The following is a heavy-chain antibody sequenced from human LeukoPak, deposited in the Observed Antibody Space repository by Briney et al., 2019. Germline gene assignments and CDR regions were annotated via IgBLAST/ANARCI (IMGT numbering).Heavy chain of an antibody. J-gene: IGHJ6*03. D-gene: IGHD2-2*01. CDR3: AREYCGSTSCYEHYYHHMDV. V-gene: IGHV3-64*01. CDR2: ISSNGGST. CDR1: GFTFSSYA. Sequence: PGGSLRLSCAASGFTFSSYAMHWVRQAPGEGLEYVSAISSNGGSTYYANSVKGRFTISRDNSKNTLYLQMGSLRAEDMAVYYCAREYCGSTSCYEHYYHHMDVWGKGTTVTVSS.